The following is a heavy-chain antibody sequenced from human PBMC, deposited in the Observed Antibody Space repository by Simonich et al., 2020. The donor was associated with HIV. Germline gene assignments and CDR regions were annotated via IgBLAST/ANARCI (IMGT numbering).Heavy chain of an antibody. CDR3: ARGPGYSYGGVDY. D-gene: IGHD5-18*01. Sequence: QVQLQQCGAGLLKPSETLSLTCAVYGGSFSGYYWSWIRQTPGKGLEWIGEINHSGSTNYHPSLKSRVTITLDTSKNQFSLRLSSLTAADTAVYYCARGPGYSYGGVDYWGQGTLVIVSS. V-gene: IGHV4-34*01. CDR2: INHSGST. J-gene: IGHJ4*02. CDR1: GGSFSGYY.